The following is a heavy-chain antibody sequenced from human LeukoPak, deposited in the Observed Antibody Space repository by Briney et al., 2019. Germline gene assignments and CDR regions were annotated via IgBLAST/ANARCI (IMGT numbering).Heavy chain of an antibody. D-gene: IGHD5-18*01. V-gene: IGHV4-59*01. Sequence: SETLSLTCTVSGGSISSYYWSWIRQPPGKGLEWIGYIYYSGSTNCNPSLKSRVTISVDTSKNQFSLKLSSVTAADTAVYYCARGGYSYGSWWFDPWGQGTLVTVSS. J-gene: IGHJ5*02. CDR1: GGSISSYY. CDR3: ARGGYSYGSWWFDP. CDR2: IYYSGST.